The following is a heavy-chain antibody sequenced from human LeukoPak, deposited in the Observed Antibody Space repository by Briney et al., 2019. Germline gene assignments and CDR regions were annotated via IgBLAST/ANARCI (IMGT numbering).Heavy chain of an antibody. CDR2: ISYDGSNK. D-gene: IGHD3-3*01. J-gene: IGHJ4*02. CDR3: ARDSRLDDFWSGPVAY. Sequence: GRSLRLSCAASGFTFSSYAMHWVRQAPGKGLEWVAVISYDGSNKYYADSVKGRFTISRDNSKNTLYLQMNSLRAEDTAVYSGARDSRLDDFWSGPVAYWGKGTLVTVS. CDR1: GFTFSSYA. V-gene: IGHV3-30-3*01.